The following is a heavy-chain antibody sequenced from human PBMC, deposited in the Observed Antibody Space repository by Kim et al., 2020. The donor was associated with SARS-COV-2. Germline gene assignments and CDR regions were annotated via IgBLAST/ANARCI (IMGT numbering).Heavy chain of an antibody. V-gene: IGHV3-30*03. J-gene: IGHJ4*02. CDR1: GFTFSSYG. Sequence: GGSLRLSCAASGFTFSSYGMHWVRQAPGKGLEWVAVISYDGSNKYYADSVKGRFTISRDNSKNTLYLQMNSLRAGDTAVYYCARAGEPGYSYGFLDYWGQGTLVTVSS. D-gene: IGHD5-18*01. CDR3: ARAGEPGYSYGFLDY. CDR2: ISYDGSNK.